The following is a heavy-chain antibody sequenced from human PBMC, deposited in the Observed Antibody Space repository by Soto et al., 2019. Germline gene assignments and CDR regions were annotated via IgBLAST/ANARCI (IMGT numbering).Heavy chain of an antibody. J-gene: IGHJ6*02. CDR2: ISAYNGNT. CDR1: GYTFSSYG. Sequence: ASVKVSCKASGYTFSSYGISWVRQAPGQGLEWMGWISAYNGNTNYAQKLQGRVTMTTDTSTSTAYMELRSLRSDDTAVYYCARDGMIVVVITRYYYGMDVWGQGTTVTVSS. D-gene: IGHD3-22*01. CDR3: ARDGMIVVVITRYYYGMDV. V-gene: IGHV1-18*04.